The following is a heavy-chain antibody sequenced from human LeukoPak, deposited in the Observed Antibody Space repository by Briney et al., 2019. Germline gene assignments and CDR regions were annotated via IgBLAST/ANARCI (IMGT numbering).Heavy chain of an antibody. Sequence: PVGSLRLSCAASGFTFSSYWMSWVRQAPGKGLEWVANIYQDGGTKYYVVSVKGRFTISRDNAINSVFLQMNSLRAEDTAVYYCARENWTNDFWGQGTLVTVSS. J-gene: IGHJ4*02. CDR3: ARENWTNDF. CDR1: GFTFSSYW. CDR2: IYQDGGTK. V-gene: IGHV3-7*01. D-gene: IGHD1/OR15-1a*01.